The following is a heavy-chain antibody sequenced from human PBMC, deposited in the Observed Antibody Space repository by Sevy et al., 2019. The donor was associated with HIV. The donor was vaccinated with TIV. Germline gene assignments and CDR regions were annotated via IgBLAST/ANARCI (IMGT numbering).Heavy chain of an antibody. CDR3: ARDCEAFDI. CDR1: GFNFRSYS. J-gene: IGHJ3*02. V-gene: IGHV3-21*04. Sequence: GGSLRLSCAASGFNFRSYSINWVRQAPGKGLEWVSSIGSSNSYKYYADSVKGRFTISRDNAKKSLYLQMNSLRAEDTAIYYCARDCEAFDIWGQGTMVTVSS. CDR2: IGSSNSYK.